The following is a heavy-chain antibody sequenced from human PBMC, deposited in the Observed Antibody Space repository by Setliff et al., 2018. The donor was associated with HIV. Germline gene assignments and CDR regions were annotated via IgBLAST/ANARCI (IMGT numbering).Heavy chain of an antibody. CDR3: ARDGGVAAYDQ. J-gene: IGHJ4*02. CDR1: GFAFTNYN. V-gene: IGHV3-21*01. CDR2: ISRGSDSK. D-gene: IGHD6-19*01. Sequence: PGGSLRLSCAASGFAFTNYNLNWVRQAPGKGLEWVSCISRGSDSKWYAASVKGRFTISRDNAKNSLYLQMNGLTAEDTAVYYCARDGGVAAYDQWGQGTLVTSPQ.